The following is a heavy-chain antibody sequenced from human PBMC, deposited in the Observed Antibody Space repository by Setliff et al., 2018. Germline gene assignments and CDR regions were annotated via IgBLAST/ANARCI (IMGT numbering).Heavy chain of an antibody. Sequence: EASVKVSCKASGYTFSSYGISWVRQAPGQGLEWMGWISGHNGDRKFAPKFQDRVTMTTDTSTSTAYMELRSLRSDDTAVYYCARGAVTPDFWGQGTLVTVSS. D-gene: IGHD4-4*01. CDR3: ARGAVTPDF. J-gene: IGHJ4*02. V-gene: IGHV1-18*01. CDR1: GYTFSSYG. CDR2: ISGHNGDR.